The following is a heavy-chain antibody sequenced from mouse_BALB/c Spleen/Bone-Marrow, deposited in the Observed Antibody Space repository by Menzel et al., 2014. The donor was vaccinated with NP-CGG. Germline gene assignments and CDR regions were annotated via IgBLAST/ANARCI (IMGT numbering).Heavy chain of an antibody. D-gene: IGHD2-4*01. CDR2: IWGDGST. Sequence: VQRVESGPGLVAPSQSLSITCTVSGFSLTGYGASWVRQPPGKGLEWLGMIWGDGSTDYNSALKSRLSISKDNSKSQVFLKMNSLQTDDTARYYCARDSFLITRALDYWGQGTSVTVSS. V-gene: IGHV2-6-7*01. CDR3: ARDSFLITRALDY. J-gene: IGHJ4*01. CDR1: GFSLTGYG.